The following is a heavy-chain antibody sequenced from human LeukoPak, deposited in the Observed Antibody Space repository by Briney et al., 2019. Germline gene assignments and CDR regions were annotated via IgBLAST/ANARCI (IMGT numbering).Heavy chain of an antibody. CDR3: ATKTVALDY. CDR2: INPSGGST. V-gene: IGHV1-46*01. J-gene: IGHJ4*02. D-gene: IGHD6-19*01. Sequence: ASVKVSCKASGYTFTSYYMHWVRQAPGQGLEWMGIINPSGGSTSYAQKFQGRVTMTEDTSTDTAYMELSSLRSEDTAVYYCATKTVALDYWGQGTLVTVSS. CDR1: GYTFTSYY.